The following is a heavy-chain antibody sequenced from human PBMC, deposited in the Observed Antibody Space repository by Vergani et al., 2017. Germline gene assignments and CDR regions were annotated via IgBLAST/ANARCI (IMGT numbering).Heavy chain of an antibody. CDR2: LSASDRRT. CDR3: ARHPLGYCGITSCDDHYYYYMDV. V-gene: IGHV3-23*04. Sequence: EVQLVESGGGLVKPGGSLRLSCAASVFTFIMHAMRWVRQAPGKGLEWVSTLSASDRRTHYAASVKGRFTISRDNAKNTLYLQMNSLRAEDTAVYYCARHPLGYCGITSCDDHYYYYMDVWGKGTTVTVSS. D-gene: IGHD2-2*01. CDR1: VFTFIMHA. J-gene: IGHJ6*03.